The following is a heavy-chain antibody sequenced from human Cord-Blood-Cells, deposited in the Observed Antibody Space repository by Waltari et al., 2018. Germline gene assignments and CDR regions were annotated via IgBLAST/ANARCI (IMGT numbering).Heavy chain of an antibody. CDR1: GYTFTSYA. D-gene: IGHD2-2*01. V-gene: IGHV1-3*01. CDR3: ARAPICSSTSCYWFDP. CDR2: INAGNGNT. J-gene: IGHJ5*02. Sequence: QVQLVQSGAEVKKPGASVKVSCKASGYTFTSYAMHWVRQAPGQRLECMGWINAGNGNTKYSQKFQGRVTITRDTSASTAYMELSSLRSEDTAVYYCARAPICSSTSCYWFDPWGQGTLVTVSS.